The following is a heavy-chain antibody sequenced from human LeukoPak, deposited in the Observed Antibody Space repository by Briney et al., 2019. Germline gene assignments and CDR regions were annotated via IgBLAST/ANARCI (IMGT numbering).Heavy chain of an antibody. CDR1: GSPFTSYW. CDR2: IYPGDSDT. J-gene: IGHJ4*02. Sequence: GGSLQISCQGSGSPFTSYWSAWVRQLPGKGLEWMGTIYPGDSDTTYSPSFQGQVTISADKSISTAYLQWSSLQASDTAIYYCARLGGAVWKAFEYFDYWGQGTLVTVST. V-gene: IGHV5-51*01. CDR3: ARLGGAVWKAFEYFDY. D-gene: IGHD1-1*01.